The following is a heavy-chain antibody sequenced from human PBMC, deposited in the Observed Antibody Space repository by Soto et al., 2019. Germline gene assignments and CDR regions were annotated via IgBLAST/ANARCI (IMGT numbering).Heavy chain of an antibody. Sequence: SETLSLTCTVSGGSISSYYWSWIRQPAGKGLEWIGRIYTSGSTNYNPSLKSRVTMSVDTSKNQFSLKLSSVTAADTAVYYCARVGAARKVYYYYGMDVWGQGATVTVSS. CDR1: GGSISSYY. V-gene: IGHV4-4*07. D-gene: IGHD6-13*01. J-gene: IGHJ6*02. CDR2: IYTSGST. CDR3: ARVGAARKVYYYYGMDV.